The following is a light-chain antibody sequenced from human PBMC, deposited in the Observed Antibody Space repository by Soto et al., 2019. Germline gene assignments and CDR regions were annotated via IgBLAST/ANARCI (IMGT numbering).Light chain of an antibody. J-gene: IGKJ1*01. CDR1: QSINDN. CDR3: KHYGYPQWT. Sequence: ETVLTQSPATLSVSPGGGATLSCRTSQSINDNLAWYQQKPGQPPRLLIYDASTTATGFPARFSGGGFGTEFTLTINSLQSEDFAVYYCKHYGYPQWTFGQGTKVEIK. CDR2: DAS. V-gene: IGKV3D-15*01.